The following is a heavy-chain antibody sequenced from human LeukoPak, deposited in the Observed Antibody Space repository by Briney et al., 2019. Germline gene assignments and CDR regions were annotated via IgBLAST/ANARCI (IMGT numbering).Heavy chain of an antibody. J-gene: IGHJ4*02. Sequence: PSETLSLTCAVSGGSISNGGYSWSWLRQPPGKGLEWIGFIYPSGGTYYNPSLKSRVTISVDTSKNQFSLKLSSVTAADTAVYYCARQAGYSSSWLDYWGQGTLVTVST. CDR2: IYPSGGT. CDR3: ARQAGYSSSWLDY. V-gene: IGHV4-30-2*03. D-gene: IGHD6-13*01. CDR1: GGSISNGGYS.